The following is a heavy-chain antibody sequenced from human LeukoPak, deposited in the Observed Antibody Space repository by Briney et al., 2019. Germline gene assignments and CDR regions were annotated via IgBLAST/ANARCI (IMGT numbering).Heavy chain of an antibody. Sequence: PSETLSLTCVVYGGSFSGYYWSWIRQPPGKGLEWIGEINHSGSTNYNPSLKSRVTISVDTSKNQFSLKLSSVTAADTAVYYCARVRAERYSYGLAYMDVWGKGTTVTVSS. CDR3: ARVRAERYSYGLAYMDV. CDR1: GGSFSGYY. D-gene: IGHD5-18*01. CDR2: INHSGST. J-gene: IGHJ6*03. V-gene: IGHV4-34*01.